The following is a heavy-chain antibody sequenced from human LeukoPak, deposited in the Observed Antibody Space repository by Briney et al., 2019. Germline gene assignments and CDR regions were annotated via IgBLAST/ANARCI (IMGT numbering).Heavy chain of an antibody. J-gene: IGHJ6*02. CDR3: ARDWIIYYDSSDRYYYGMDV. D-gene: IGHD3-22*01. V-gene: IGHV4-4*08. Sequence: SETLSLTCSVSGGSISDHYWSWIRQPPGKGLEWLGYIYKSEAPKYNPSLNARATMSLDMFKNQFSLRLRSVTAADTAVYYCARDWIIYYDSSDRYYYGMDVWGQGTTVTVSS. CDR1: GGSISDHY. CDR2: IYKSEAP.